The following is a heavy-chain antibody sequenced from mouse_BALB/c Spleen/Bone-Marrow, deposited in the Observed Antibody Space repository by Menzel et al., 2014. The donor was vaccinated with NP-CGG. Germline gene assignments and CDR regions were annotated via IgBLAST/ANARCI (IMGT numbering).Heavy chain of an antibody. CDR3: ARHGRDYYAMDY. CDR2: ISSDISYT. Sequence: EVMLVESGGDLVKPGGSLKLSCAASGFTFSNYGMSWVRQTPDKRLEWVATISSDISYTYYPDIVKGRFTISRDNAKNTLYLQMSSLKSEDTAMYYCARHGRDYYAMDYWGQGTSVTVSS. V-gene: IGHV5-6*01. J-gene: IGHJ4*01. CDR1: GFTFSNYG.